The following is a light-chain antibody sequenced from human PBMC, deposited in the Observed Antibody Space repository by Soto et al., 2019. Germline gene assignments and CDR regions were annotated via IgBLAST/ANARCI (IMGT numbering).Light chain of an antibody. CDR2: DVS. CDR3: SSYTSSSLYV. CDR1: SSDVGGYSY. Sequence: QSALTQPASVSGSPGQSITISCTGTSSDVGGYSYVSWYQQLPGKAPKLMIYDVSDRPSGVSNRCSGSKSGNTASLTISGLQAEDEADYYCSSYTSSSLYVFGTGTKLTVL. V-gene: IGLV2-14*01. J-gene: IGLJ1*01.